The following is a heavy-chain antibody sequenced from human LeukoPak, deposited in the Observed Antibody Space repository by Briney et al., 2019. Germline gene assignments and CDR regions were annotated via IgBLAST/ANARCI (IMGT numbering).Heavy chain of an antibody. CDR3: ARLRPLYYYDSRGPVDY. J-gene: IGHJ4*02. CDR2: ICYSGST. CDR1: GGSISSGSYY. Sequence: PSETLSLTCTVSGGSISSGSYYWSWIRQPPGKGLEWIGYICYSGSTDYNPSLKSRVTISVDTSKNQFSLKLSSVTAADTAVYYCARLRPLYYYDSRGPVDYWGQGTLVTVSS. D-gene: IGHD3-22*01. V-gene: IGHV4-61*01.